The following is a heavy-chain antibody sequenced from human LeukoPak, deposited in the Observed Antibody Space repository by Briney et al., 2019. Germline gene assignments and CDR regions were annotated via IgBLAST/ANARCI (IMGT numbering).Heavy chain of an antibody. CDR2: VTPNTGGT. Sequence: ASVKVSCKASGYTFTGYRSHWVRQAPGQGLEWMGWVTPNTGGTFYAQKFQGRVTMTRDTSISTAYMELSRLRSDDTAVYYCARETVVTQGSYYFDYWGQGTLVTVSS. V-gene: IGHV1-2*02. J-gene: IGHJ4*02. CDR1: GYTFTGYR. CDR3: ARETVVTQGSYYFDY. D-gene: IGHD4-23*01.